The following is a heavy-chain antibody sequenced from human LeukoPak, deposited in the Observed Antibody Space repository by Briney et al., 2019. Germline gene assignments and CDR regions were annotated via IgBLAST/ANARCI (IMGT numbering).Heavy chain of an antibody. D-gene: IGHD3/OR15-3a*01. Sequence: PGGSLRLSCAPSGFTLSSYSMNWVRPAPGKGLEWVSSISISSSYIYYADSVKGRFTISRDNAKNSLYLQMNSLRSEDTAVDYCARDSLDYRFDYWGQGTLVTVSS. V-gene: IGHV3-21*01. CDR1: GFTLSSYS. CDR3: ARDSLDYRFDY. CDR2: ISISSSYI. J-gene: IGHJ4*02.